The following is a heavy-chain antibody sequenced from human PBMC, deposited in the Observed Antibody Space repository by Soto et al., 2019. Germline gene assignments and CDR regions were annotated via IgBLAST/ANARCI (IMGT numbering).Heavy chain of an antibody. CDR1: GDSVSSNSAA. CDR2: TYYRSKWYN. J-gene: IGHJ4*02. V-gene: IGHV6-1*01. Sequence: PSQTLSLTCAISGDSVSSNSAAWNWIRQSPSRGLEWLGRTYYRSKWYNDYAVSVKSRITINPDTSKNQFSLQLNSVTPEDTAVYYCAREFRDIAVAGTFAEFDYWGQGTLVTVSS. CDR3: AREFRDIAVAGTFAEFDY. D-gene: IGHD6-19*01.